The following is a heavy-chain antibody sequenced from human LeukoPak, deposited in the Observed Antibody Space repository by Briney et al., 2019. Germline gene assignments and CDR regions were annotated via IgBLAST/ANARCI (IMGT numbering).Heavy chain of an antibody. CDR2: IYPGDSDI. V-gene: IGHV5-51*01. D-gene: IGHD3-22*01. CDR1: GYIFTTHW. J-gene: IGHJ4*02. CDR3: ARRDYYHCTSTLAAFEY. Sequence: GESLKISCKGSGYIFTTHWMGWGRQMPGRGLEWMGIIYPGDSDIRYSPSFDGQVTFSADKPISTAYLQWSSLNASDTAMYYCARRDYYHCTSTLAAFEYLGQGNLVSVSS.